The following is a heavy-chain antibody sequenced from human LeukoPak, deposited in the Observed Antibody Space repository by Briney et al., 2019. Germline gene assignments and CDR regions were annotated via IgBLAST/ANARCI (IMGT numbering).Heavy chain of an antibody. CDR3: AREGKQQLVRTAFFDY. V-gene: IGHV3-7*01. CDR2: IEQDGSEK. CDR1: GFTFSSYW. Sequence: GGSLRLSCAASGFTFSSYWVSWVRQAPGKGLEWVANIEQDGSEKYYVDSVEGRFTISRDNAKNSLYLQMNSLRAEDTAVYYCAREGKQQLVRTAFFDYWGQGTLVTVSS. D-gene: IGHD6-13*01. J-gene: IGHJ4*02.